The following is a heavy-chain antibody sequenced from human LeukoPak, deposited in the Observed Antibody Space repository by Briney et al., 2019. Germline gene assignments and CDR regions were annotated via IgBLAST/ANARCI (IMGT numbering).Heavy chain of an antibody. Sequence: SVKVSCKASGGTFSSYAISGVRQPPAQGLEWMGRILPILGIAHYAQKFQGRVTITAEKSTSTAYMELSSLRAEDTAVYYCARGRYSSSLNQIDYWGQGTLVTVSS. CDR2: ILPILGIA. CDR3: ARGRYSSSLNQIDY. V-gene: IGHV1-69*04. J-gene: IGHJ4*02. CDR1: GGTFSSYA. D-gene: IGHD6-13*01.